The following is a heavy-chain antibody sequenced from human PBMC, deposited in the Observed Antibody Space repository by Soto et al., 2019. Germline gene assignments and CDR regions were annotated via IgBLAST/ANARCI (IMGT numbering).Heavy chain of an antibody. Sequence: PGGSLRLSCAASGFTLSTFWMSWVRQAPGKGLEWAASIKEDGSEQYYVDPLKGRFTISRDNARKSLYLQMNSLGVEDTAVYYCARDGRTAVAGTDHISNFDYWGQGILVTV. V-gene: IGHV3-7*03. CDR2: IKEDGSEQ. J-gene: IGHJ4*02. CDR3: ARDGRTAVAGTDHISNFDY. D-gene: IGHD6-19*01. CDR1: GFTLSTFW.